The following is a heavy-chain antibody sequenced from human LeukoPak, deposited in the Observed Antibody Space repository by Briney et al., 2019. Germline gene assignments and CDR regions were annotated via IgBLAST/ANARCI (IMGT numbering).Heavy chain of an antibody. V-gene: IGHV3-7*02. CDR3: ARLGSIAAAGTPDY. CDR2: IKEDGSEK. CDR1: GFTFGSYW. J-gene: IGHJ4*02. D-gene: IGHD6-13*01. Sequence: GGSLRLSCSASGFTFGSYWMSWVRQAPGKGLEWVANIKEDGSEKYYVDSVKGRFTISRDNAKNSLYLQMNSLRGEDTAVYYCARLGSIAAAGTPDYWGQGTLVTVSS.